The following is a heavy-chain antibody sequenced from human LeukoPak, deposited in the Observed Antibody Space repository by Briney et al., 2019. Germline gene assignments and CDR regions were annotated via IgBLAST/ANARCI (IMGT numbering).Heavy chain of an antibody. CDR3: ARVGFLEWLLGLVGSDYYYYYMDV. D-gene: IGHD3-3*01. J-gene: IGHJ6*03. CDR2: ISAYNGNT. Sequence: GASVKVSCKASGYTFTSYGISWVRQAPGQGLEWMGWISAYNGNTNYAQKLQGRVTMTTDTSTSTAYMELRSLRSDDTAVYYCARVGFLEWLLGLVGSDYYYYYMDVWGKGTTVTVSS. CDR1: GYTFTSYG. V-gene: IGHV1-18*01.